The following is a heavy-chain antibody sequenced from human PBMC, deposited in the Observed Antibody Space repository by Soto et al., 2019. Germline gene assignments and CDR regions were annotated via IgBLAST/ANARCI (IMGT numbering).Heavy chain of an antibody. J-gene: IGHJ6*02. CDR1: GFTFSSYA. V-gene: IGHV3-23*01. D-gene: IGHD2-2*01. CDR2: ISGSGGST. CDR3: AKVSFSENDEQLLHYDYYYYGMDV. Sequence: EVQLLESGGGLVQPGGSLRLSCAASGFTFSSYAMSWVRQAPGKGLEWVSAISGSGGSTYYADSVKGRFTISRDNSKNTLYLQMNSLRADDTAVYYCAKVSFSENDEQLLHYDYYYYGMDVWGQGTTVTVSS.